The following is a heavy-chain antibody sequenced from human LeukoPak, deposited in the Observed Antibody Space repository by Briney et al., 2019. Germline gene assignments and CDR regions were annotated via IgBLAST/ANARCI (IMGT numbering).Heavy chain of an antibody. D-gene: IGHD1-26*01. J-gene: IGHJ3*02. Sequence: SQTLSLTCTVSGGSISSGGYYWSWIRQHPGKGLEWIGYIYYSGSTYYNPSLKSRVTISVDTSKNQFSLKLSSVTAADTAVYYCARDPGEVGAKIDAFDIWGQGTMVTVSS. V-gene: IGHV4-31*03. CDR3: ARDPGEVGAKIDAFDI. CDR1: GGSISSGGYY. CDR2: IYYSGST.